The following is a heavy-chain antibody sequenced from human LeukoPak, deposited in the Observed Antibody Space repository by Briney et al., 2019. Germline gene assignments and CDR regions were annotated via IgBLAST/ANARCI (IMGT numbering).Heavy chain of an antibody. CDR1: GGSISSSSYW. CDR2: IYYSGST. V-gene: IGHV4-39*01. CDR3: ARNYYESSGYYPWNFDY. D-gene: IGHD3-22*01. J-gene: IGHJ4*02. Sequence: PSETLSLTCTVSGGSISSSSYWWGWIRQPPGKGLEWIANIYYSGSTHYNPSLKSRATISIEKSKNQFSLKLSSVTAADTAVYYCARNYYESSGYYPWNFDYWGQGTLVTVSS.